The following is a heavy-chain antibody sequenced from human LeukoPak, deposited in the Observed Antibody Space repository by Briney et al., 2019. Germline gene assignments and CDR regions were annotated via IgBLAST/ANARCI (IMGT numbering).Heavy chain of an antibody. V-gene: IGHV3-30-3*01. CDR1: GFTFSSYA. CDR2: ISYDGSNK. D-gene: IGHD6-13*01. Sequence: GGSLRLSCAASGFTFSSYAMHWVRQAPGKGLEWVAVISYDGSNKYYADSVKGRFTISRDNSKNTLYLQMNSLRAEDTAVYYCARSGSGQQLADASDIWGQGTMVTVSS. CDR3: ARSGSGQQLADASDI. J-gene: IGHJ3*02.